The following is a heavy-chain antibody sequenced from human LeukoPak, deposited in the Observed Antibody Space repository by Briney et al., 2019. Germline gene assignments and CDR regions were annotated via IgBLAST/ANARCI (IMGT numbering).Heavy chain of an antibody. Sequence: GGSLRLSCAASGFTFSSYWMHWVRQTPGKGLVWVSRISSDGTSTSYADSVQGRFTTSRDNAKNTLYLQMNSLRAEDTAVYYCARAEVYDFWSGYYGGYYFDYWGQGTLVTVSS. D-gene: IGHD3-3*01. V-gene: IGHV3-74*01. CDR2: ISSDGTST. J-gene: IGHJ4*02. CDR3: ARAEVYDFWSGYYGGYYFDY. CDR1: GFTFSSYW.